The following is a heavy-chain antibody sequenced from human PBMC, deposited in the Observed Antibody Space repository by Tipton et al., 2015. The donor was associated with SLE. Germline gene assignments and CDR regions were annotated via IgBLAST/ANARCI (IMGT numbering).Heavy chain of an antibody. D-gene: IGHD1-14*01. V-gene: IGHV4-39*01. J-gene: IGHJ4*02. Sequence: LRLSCTVSGGSIGSSSYYWGWIRQPPGKGLEWIGSIYYSGSTYYNPSLKSRVTISVDTSKNQFSLKLSSVTAADTAVYYCASITRDGADDYWGQGTLVTVSS. CDR1: GGSIGSSSYY. CDR2: IYYSGST. CDR3: ASITRDGADDY.